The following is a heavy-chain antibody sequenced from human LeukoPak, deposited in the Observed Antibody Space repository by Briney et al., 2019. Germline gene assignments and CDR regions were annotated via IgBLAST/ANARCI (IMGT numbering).Heavy chain of an antibody. D-gene: IGHD6-13*01. J-gene: IGHJ4*02. CDR1: GYTFTSYY. Sequence: ASVKVSCKASGYTFTSYYMHWVRQAPGQGLGWMGIINPSGGSTSYAQKFQGRVTMTRDMSTSTDYMELSSLRSDDTAVYYCARDRIAAAGPPDYWGQGTLVTVSS. CDR3: ARDRIAAAGPPDY. V-gene: IGHV1-46*01. CDR2: INPSGGST.